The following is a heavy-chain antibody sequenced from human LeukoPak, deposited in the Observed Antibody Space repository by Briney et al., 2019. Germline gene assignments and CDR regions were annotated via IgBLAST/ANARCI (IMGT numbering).Heavy chain of an antibody. CDR3: ARGAAAGIAVAGTYDY. V-gene: IGHV3-7*01. Sequence: GGSLRLSCAASGFTFSSYWMSWVRQAPGKGLAWVANIKQDGSEKYYVDSVKGRFTISRDNAKNSLYLQMNSLRAEDTAVYYCARGAAAGIAVAGTYDYWGQGTLVTVSS. CDR1: GFTFSSYW. CDR2: IKQDGSEK. D-gene: IGHD6-19*01. J-gene: IGHJ4*02.